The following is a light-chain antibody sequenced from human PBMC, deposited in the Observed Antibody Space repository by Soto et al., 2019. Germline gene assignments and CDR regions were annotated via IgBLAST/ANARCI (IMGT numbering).Light chain of an antibody. CDR2: GAS. V-gene: IGKV3-20*01. Sequence: EIVLTQSPGTLSLSPGERATVSCRASQSVSSPYLAWYQQKPGQAPRLLIYGASSRATGIPDRFSGSGSGTDFTLTISRLEPEDFAVYYCHQHESSLWTFGQGTKVEIK. CDR3: HQHESSLWT. J-gene: IGKJ1*01. CDR1: QSVSSPY.